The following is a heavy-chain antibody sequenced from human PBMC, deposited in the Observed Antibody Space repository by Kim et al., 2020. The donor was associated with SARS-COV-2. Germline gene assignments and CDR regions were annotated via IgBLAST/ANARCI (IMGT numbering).Heavy chain of an antibody. CDR3: ATHKSFADYVDY. CDR2: IHYSGNT. CDR1: GGSISNNNYF. V-gene: IGHV4-39*07. Sequence: SETLSLTCTVSGGSISNNNYFWVWIRQSPGKGLEWIGSIHYSGNTYYNPSLGGRVTISADMSKNQFSLKLNSVTSAYTAVYYCATHKSFADYVDYWGQGT. J-gene: IGHJ4*02. D-gene: IGHD3-10*01.